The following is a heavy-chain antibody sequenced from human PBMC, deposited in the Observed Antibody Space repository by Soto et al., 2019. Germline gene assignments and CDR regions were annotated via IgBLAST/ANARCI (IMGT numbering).Heavy chain of an antibody. J-gene: IGHJ4*02. V-gene: IGHV1-2*02. CDR1: GYTFTGYY. Sequence: ASVKVSCKASGYTFTGYYMHWVRQAPGQGLEWMGWINPNSGGTNYAQKFQGRVTMTRDTSISTAYMELSRLRSDDTAVYYCARSPYCSSTSCYSPYFDYWGQGTLVTVS. CDR3: ARSPYCSSTSCYSPYFDY. D-gene: IGHD2-2*01. CDR2: INPNSGGT.